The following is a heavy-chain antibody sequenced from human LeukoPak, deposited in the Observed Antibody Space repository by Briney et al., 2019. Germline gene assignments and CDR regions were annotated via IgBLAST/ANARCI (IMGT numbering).Heavy chain of an antibody. D-gene: IGHD3/OR15-3a*01. J-gene: IGHJ3*02. V-gene: IGHV4-61*02. CDR2: IYTSGST. CDR3: ARDRSAWDWLSQRYTFDI. Sequence: PSETLSLTCTVSGGSISSSSYYWGWIRQPAGKGLEWIGRIYTSGSTNYNPSLKSRVTMSVDTSKNQFSLKLSSVTAADTAVYYCARDRSAWDWLSQRYTFDIWGQGTMVTVSS. CDR1: GGSISSSSYY.